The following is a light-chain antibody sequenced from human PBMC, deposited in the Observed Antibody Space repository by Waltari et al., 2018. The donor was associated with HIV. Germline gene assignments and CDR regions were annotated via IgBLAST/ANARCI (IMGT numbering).Light chain of an antibody. CDR3: MQYKNWPT. CDR1: QSVSRN. CDR2: VAS. V-gene: IGKV3-15*01. Sequence: VITQYPATLSVPQRGSATLPCRASQSVSRNLAWYQQKPGQAPRLLIYVASTRASGIPARFSGSGSGTEFTLTISRLQSEDVAVYYCMQYKNWPTFGPGTKVDIK. J-gene: IGKJ3*01.